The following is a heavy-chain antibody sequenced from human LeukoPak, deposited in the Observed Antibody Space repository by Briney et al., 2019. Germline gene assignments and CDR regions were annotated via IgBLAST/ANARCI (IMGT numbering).Heavy chain of an antibody. Sequence: AETLSLTCTVSGVSISSYYGRWLRQPAGKGLEWIGRISNSGSPNYNPSLKSRVNMSGDTSKNQFSLKLSSVPAADTAVYYCARDCIVGATCGAFDIWGQGTMVTVSS. V-gene: IGHV4-4*07. CDR3: ARDCIVGATCGAFDI. CDR2: ISNSGSP. D-gene: IGHD1-26*01. J-gene: IGHJ3*02. CDR1: GVSISSYY.